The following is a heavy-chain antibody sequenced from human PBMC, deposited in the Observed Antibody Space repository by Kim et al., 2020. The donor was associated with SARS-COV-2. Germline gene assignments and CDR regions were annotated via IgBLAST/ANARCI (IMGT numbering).Heavy chain of an antibody. CDR2: MNPNSGNT. CDR1: GYTFTSYG. V-gene: IGHV1-8*01. Sequence: ASVKVSCKASGYTFTSYGINWVRQATGQGLEWMGWMNPNSGNTGYAQKFQGRVTMTRNTSISTAYMELSSLRSEDTAVYYCARAKLVQGVFYYYYYMDVWGKGTTVTVSS. D-gene: IGHD3-10*01. J-gene: IGHJ6*03. CDR3: ARAKLVQGVFYYYYYMDV.